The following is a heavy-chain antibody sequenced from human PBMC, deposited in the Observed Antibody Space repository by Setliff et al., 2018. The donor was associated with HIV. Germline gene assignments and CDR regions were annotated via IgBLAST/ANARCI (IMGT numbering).Heavy chain of an antibody. CDR1: GDSFSSYG. V-gene: IGHV1-69*13. Sequence: ASVKVSCKASGDSFSSYGISWVRQAPGQGLEWMGGIVPIFDIAKYAQKFEGRLTITADESTTTAYMELSSLRSVDTAVYFCARESRGTYRGDFDYWGQGTLVTVSS. CDR2: IVPIFDIA. CDR3: ARESRGTYRGDFDY. D-gene: IGHD3-16*01. J-gene: IGHJ4*02.